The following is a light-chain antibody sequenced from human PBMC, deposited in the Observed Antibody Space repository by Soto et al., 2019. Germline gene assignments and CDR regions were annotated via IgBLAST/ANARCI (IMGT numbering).Light chain of an antibody. J-gene: IGKJ5*01. Sequence: EIMMTQSPATLSLSPGERATLSCRASQSVSSNLAWYQQKPGQAPRLLVYGASTRATGIPGRFSGSGSGTEFTLTISSLQSEDFAVYCCQQRSNWPITFGQGTRLEI. V-gene: IGKV3-15*01. CDR2: GAS. CDR3: QQRSNWPIT. CDR1: QSVSSN.